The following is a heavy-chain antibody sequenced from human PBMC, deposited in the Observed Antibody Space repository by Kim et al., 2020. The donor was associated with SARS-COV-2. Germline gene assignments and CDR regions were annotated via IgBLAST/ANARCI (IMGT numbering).Heavy chain of an antibody. D-gene: IGHD3-3*01. CDR1: GFTFSSYW. CDR3: ARAFTEYYDFWSGYFDAFDI. CDR2: IKQDGSEK. V-gene: IGHV3-7*01. Sequence: GGSLRLSCAASGFTFSSYWMSWVRQAPGKGLEWVANIKQDGSEKYYVDSVKGRFTISRDNAKNSLYLQMNSLRAEDTAVYYCARAFTEYYDFWSGYFDAFDIWGQGTMVTVSS. J-gene: IGHJ3*02.